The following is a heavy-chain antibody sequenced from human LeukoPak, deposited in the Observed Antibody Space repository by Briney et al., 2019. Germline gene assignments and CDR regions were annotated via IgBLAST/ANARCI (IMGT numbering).Heavy chain of an antibody. V-gene: IGHV4-34*01. D-gene: IGHD1-14*01. J-gene: IGHJ5*02. CDR2: INHSGST. CDR1: GGSFSGYY. Sequence: SETLSLTCAVNGGSFSGYYWIWIRQPPGKGREWIGEINHSGSTNDNPSLWSRVTKSVATSKNQFSLKVNSVTAADTAVYYCARGRTHHPLPPNSRFDPWGQGTLVTVSS. CDR3: ARGRTHHPLPPNSRFDP.